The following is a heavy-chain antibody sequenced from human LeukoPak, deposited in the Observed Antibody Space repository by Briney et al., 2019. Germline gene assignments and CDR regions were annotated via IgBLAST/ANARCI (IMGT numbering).Heavy chain of an antibody. CDR3: AKGEDDSSGYYLMGFDS. J-gene: IGHJ4*02. D-gene: IGHD3-22*01. Sequence: GGSLRLSCAASGFTFSSYGMHWVRQAPGKGLEWVAVISYDGSNKYYADSVKGRFTISRDNSKNTLYLQMNSLRAEDTAVYYCAKGEDDSSGYYLMGFDSWGQGTLVTVSS. CDR2: ISYDGSNK. V-gene: IGHV3-30*18. CDR1: GFTFSSYG.